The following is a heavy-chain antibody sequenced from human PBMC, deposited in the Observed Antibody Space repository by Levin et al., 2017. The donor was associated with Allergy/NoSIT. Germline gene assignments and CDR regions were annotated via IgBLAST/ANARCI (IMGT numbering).Heavy chain of an antibody. CDR2: INGRSDTI. V-gene: IGHV3-48*02. CDR1: GFTFSSSS. D-gene: IGHD6-19*01. CDR3: ARDGPQTYAVDI. Sequence: LSLTCAGSGFTFSSSSMNWVRQAPGKGLEWISYINGRSDTISYADPVKGRFTISRDNAKNSLYLQMDSLRDEDTAVYYCARDGPQTYAVDIWGQGTMVTVSS. J-gene: IGHJ3*02.